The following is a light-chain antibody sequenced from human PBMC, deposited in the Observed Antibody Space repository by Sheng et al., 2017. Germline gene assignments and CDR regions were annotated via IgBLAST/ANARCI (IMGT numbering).Light chain of an antibody. Sequence: NVLTQSPATLSLSPGQRATLSCRASQSVSGTYLAWYQQKPGQAPRLLIYGASSRPTGIPDRFSGSGSGTDFTLTISRLEPEDFAVYYCQQYGRSPWTFGQGTKVEIK. CDR2: GAS. V-gene: IGKV3-20*01. J-gene: IGKJ1*01. CDR3: QQYGRSPWT. CDR1: QSVSGTY.